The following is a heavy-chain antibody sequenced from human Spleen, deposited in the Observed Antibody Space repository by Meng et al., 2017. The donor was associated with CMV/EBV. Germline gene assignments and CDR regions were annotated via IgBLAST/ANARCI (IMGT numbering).Heavy chain of an antibody. V-gene: IGHV3-23*01. CDR1: FTFSSVA. J-gene: IGHJ5*02. D-gene: IGHD2-2*02. CDR2: ISGSGGSK. Sequence: FTFSSVARSWVRQAPGKGLEWVATISGSGGSKEYADSVKGRFTISRANYKNTLYLQMNSLRAEDTAVYYCAKAGCGSTNCYNGWFAPWGQGTLVTVSS. CDR3: AKAGCGSTNCYNGWFAP.